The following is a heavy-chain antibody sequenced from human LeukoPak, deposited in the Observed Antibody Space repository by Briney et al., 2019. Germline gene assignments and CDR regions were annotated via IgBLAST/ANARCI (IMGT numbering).Heavy chain of an antibody. CDR2: IIPIFGTA. CDR1: GGTFIIYA. Sequence: GASVTVSFTASGGTFIIYAINWVRQAPGQGLEWMGGIIPIFGTANYAQKFQGRVTITADKSTSTAYMELSSLRSEDTAVYYCARDSGNYWYFDYWGQGTLVTVSS. J-gene: IGHJ4*02. V-gene: IGHV1-69*06. CDR3: ARDSGNYWYFDY. D-gene: IGHD1-26*01.